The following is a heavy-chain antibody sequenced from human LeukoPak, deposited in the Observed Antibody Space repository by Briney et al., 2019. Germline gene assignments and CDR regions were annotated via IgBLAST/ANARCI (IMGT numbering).Heavy chain of an antibody. CDR1: GFTFNNYE. D-gene: IGHD6-19*01. V-gene: IGHV3-48*03. CDR3: VRDASETRMGWVYFDY. CDR2: ISTRGSLI. J-gene: IGHJ4*02. Sequence: GGSLRLSCAASGFTFNNYEMNWVRQAPGRGLEWLSYISTRGSLIQYTDSVKGRFTISRDDAKNSLYLQMHSLRAEDTGVYHCVRDASETRMGWVYFDYWGQGTLVTVSS.